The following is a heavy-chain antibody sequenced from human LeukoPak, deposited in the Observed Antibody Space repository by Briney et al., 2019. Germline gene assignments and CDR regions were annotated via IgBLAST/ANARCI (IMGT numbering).Heavy chain of an antibody. CDR3: ARSDYYGSGTTDYYYYGMDV. Sequence: GASVKVSCKASGYTFTSYGISWVRQAPGQGLEWMGWISAYNGNTNYAQKLQGRVTMTTDTSTSTAYMELRSLRSDDTAVYYCARSDYYGSGTTDYYYYGMDVWGQGATVTVSS. D-gene: IGHD3-10*01. CDR2: ISAYNGNT. J-gene: IGHJ6*02. V-gene: IGHV1-18*01. CDR1: GYTFTSYG.